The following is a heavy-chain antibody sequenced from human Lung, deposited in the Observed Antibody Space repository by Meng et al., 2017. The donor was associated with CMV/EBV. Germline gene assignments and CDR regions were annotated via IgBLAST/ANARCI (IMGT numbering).Heavy chain of an antibody. D-gene: IGHD6-6*01. Sequence: GESXKISCAASGCTVSSNDMSWVRQAGGKWLEWVSVIYSGGSTYYADSVKGRFTISRDNSKNTLYLQMNSLRDEDTAVYYCARDPIEYSSSVADYRGQGTLVTVSS. V-gene: IGHV3-66*02. J-gene: IGHJ4*02. CDR1: GCTVSSND. CDR3: ARDPIEYSSSVADY. CDR2: IYSGGST.